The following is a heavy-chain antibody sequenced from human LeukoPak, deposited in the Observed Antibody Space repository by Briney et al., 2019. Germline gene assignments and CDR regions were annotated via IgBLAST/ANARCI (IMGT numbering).Heavy chain of an antibody. D-gene: IGHD3-22*01. CDR3: ASGVSSGYYYGLDY. CDR1: GYTFTDYF. CDR2: INPNSGGT. Sequence: GASVKVSCKASGYTFTDYFMHWVRQAPGQGLEWMGWINPNSGGTKYAQKFQGRVTMTRDTSISTAYMELSRLRSDDTAVYYCASGVSSGYYYGLDYWGQGTLVTVSS. J-gene: IGHJ4*02. V-gene: IGHV1-2*02.